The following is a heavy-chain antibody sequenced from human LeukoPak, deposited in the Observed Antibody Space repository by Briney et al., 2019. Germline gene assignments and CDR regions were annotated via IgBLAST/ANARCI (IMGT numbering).Heavy chain of an antibody. V-gene: IGHV4-59*01. J-gene: IGHJ5*02. CDR3: ARHYYGSAFDP. CDR1: GGSISSYY. D-gene: IGHD3-10*01. CDR2: IYYSGST. Sequence: KSSETLSLTCTVSGGSISSYYWSWIRQPPGKGLEWIGYIYYSGSTNYNPSLKSRVTISVDTSKNQFSLKLSSVTAADTAVYYCARHYYGSAFDPWGQGTLVTVSS.